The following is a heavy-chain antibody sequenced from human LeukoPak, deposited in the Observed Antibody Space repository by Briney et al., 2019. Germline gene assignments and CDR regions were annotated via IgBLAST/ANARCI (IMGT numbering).Heavy chain of an antibody. CDR3: ARHTVEGWFDP. CDR1: GGSISSTRYY. Sequence: SETLSLTCTVSGGSISSTRYYWGWIRQPPGKGLEWLGSLYYSVSTYYNRSLKSRVTISVDTSKNQFSLNLNSVTAADTAVYYCARHTVEGWFDPWGQGTLVTVSS. V-gene: IGHV4-39*01. J-gene: IGHJ5*02. CDR2: LYYSVST. D-gene: IGHD4-23*01.